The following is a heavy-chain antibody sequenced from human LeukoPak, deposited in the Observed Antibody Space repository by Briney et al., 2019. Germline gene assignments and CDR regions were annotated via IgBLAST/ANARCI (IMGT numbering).Heavy chain of an antibody. V-gene: IGHV3-74*01. CDR2: IKSDGSST. D-gene: IGHD5-18*01. CDR3: AKGVESWLTYFDH. Sequence: GGSLRLSCAASGFTFSTYWMHWVRQAPGKGLVWVSRIKSDGSSTSYADSVKGRFTISRDNARNTLFLQMNSPRVEDTAMYYCAKGVESWLTYFDHWGQGTLVTVSS. J-gene: IGHJ4*02. CDR1: GFTFSTYW.